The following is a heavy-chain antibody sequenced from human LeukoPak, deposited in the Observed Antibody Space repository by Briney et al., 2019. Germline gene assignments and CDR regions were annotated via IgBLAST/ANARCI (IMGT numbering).Heavy chain of an antibody. CDR1: GGSISSGGYY. CDR3: ARFVEMATTVDFDY. J-gene: IGHJ4*02. V-gene: IGHV4-31*03. Sequence: PSEILSLTCTVSGGSISSGGYYWSWIRQHPGKGLEWIGYIYYSGSTYYNPSLKSRVTISVDTSKNQFSLKLSSVTAADTAVYYCARFVEMATTVDFDYWGQGTLVTVSS. CDR2: IYYSGST. D-gene: IGHD5-24*01.